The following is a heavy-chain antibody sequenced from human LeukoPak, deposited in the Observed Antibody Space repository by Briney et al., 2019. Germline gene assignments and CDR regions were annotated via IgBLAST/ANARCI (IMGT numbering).Heavy chain of an antibody. D-gene: IGHD3-22*01. Sequence: GGSLRLSCAASGFTFGLYSMTWVRQAPGKGLEWASGINWNGGSTGYADSVKGRFTISRDNAKNSLYLQMNSLRAEDTALYYCARGGDSSGYLIDYWGQGTLVTVSS. J-gene: IGHJ4*02. CDR1: GFTFGLYS. CDR2: INWNGGST. V-gene: IGHV3-20*04. CDR3: ARGGDSSGYLIDY.